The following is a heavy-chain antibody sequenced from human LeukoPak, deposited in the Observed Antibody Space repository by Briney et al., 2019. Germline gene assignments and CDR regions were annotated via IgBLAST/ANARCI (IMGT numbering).Heavy chain of an antibody. V-gene: IGHV3-74*01. CDR3: TRGGTAGASGY. CDR1: GFTFSSYW. CDR2: INTDGSDT. D-gene: IGHD2-21*02. Sequence: GGSLRLSCAASGFTFSSYWMHWVRQAPGKGLVWVSRINTDGSDTTYADSEKGRFTISRDNAKNTLYLQMNSLRAEDTAVYYCTRGGTAGASGYWGQGTLVTVSP. J-gene: IGHJ4*02.